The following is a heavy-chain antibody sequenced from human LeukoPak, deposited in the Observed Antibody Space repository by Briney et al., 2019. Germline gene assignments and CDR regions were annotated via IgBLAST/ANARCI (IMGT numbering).Heavy chain of an antibody. V-gene: IGHV1-18*01. Sequence: ASVKVSCKASGYTFTSYGISWVRQAPGQGLEWMGWTSSNDGNTYYVQNFQGRVTMTTDTSTSTAYMELRSLRSDDTAVYYCARVDILTGYYFFDSWGQGTLVTVSS. CDR3: ARVDILTGYYFFDS. J-gene: IGHJ4*02. CDR1: GYTFTSYG. CDR2: TSSNDGNT. D-gene: IGHD3-9*01.